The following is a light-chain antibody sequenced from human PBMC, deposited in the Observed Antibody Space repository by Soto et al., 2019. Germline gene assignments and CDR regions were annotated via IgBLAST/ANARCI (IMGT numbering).Light chain of an antibody. J-gene: IGKJ1*01. CDR1: QSVFHSSNNRNS. Sequence: DIVMTQSPDSLAVSLGETGTINCKYSQSVFHSSNNRNSLAWYQQKPGQPPKLLIYGASTRESGVPDRFSGSGSGTDFTLTISSLQAEDVAVYYCQQCYRTPWTFGQGTKVDI. CDR3: QQCYRTPWT. V-gene: IGKV4-1*01. CDR2: GAS.